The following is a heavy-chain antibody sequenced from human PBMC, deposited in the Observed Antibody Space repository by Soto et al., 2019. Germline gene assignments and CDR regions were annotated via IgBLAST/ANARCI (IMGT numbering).Heavy chain of an antibody. D-gene: IGHD2-15*01. Sequence: PGGSLRLSCAASGFTFNSYGMHWVRQAPGKGLECVAFISYDGSNKFYADSVKGRFTISRDNSKNTLYLQMNSLRAEDTAVYYCPQDGRRRGGSCLASSWFDPWGQGSLVTVSS. CDR2: ISYDGSNK. CDR1: GFTFNSYG. V-gene: IGHV3-30*18. CDR3: PQDGRRRGGSCLASSWFDP. J-gene: IGHJ5*02.